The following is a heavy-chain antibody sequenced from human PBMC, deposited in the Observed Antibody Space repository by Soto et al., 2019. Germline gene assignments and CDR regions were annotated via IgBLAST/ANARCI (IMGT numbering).Heavy chain of an antibody. CDR3: ARDVGKTY. CDR2: IHSSGTL. D-gene: IGHD3-16*01. Sequence: QVRLHESGPGLVKPSETLSLTCTVSGASVSSYYWSWFRQPVGKGLEWIGRIHSSGTLNYHPSLKSRVTMSLDTSKNQFSLRLASVTAADTALYLCARDVGKTYWGQGTRVAVSS. CDR1: GASVSSYY. V-gene: IGHV4-4*07. J-gene: IGHJ4*02.